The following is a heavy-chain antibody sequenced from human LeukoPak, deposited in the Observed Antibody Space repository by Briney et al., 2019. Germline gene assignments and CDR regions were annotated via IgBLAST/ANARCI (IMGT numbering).Heavy chain of an antibody. Sequence: ASVKVSCKASGYTFTSYAMHWVRQAPGQRLEWMGWINAGNGNTKYSQEFQGRVTITRDTSASTAYMELSSLRSDDTAVYYCARWLWSGGAFDIWGQGTMVTVSS. J-gene: IGHJ3*02. CDR3: ARWLWSGGAFDI. D-gene: IGHD3-3*01. V-gene: IGHV1-3*01. CDR2: INAGNGNT. CDR1: GYTFTSYA.